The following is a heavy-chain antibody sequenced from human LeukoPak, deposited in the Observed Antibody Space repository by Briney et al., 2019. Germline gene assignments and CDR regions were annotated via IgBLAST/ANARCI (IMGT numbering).Heavy chain of an antibody. V-gene: IGHV1-18*01. CDR1: GYTFTNYG. CDR2: ISPYNGNT. CDR3: TRTVLDCKNGVCYDY. Sequence: GASVKVSCKTSGYTFTNYGISWVRQAPGQGLEWMGWISPYNGNTIYAQKLQGRVTVTTDTSTSTVYMELRSLRSDDTAVYYCTRTVLDCKNGVCYDYWGQGTLVTVSS. D-gene: IGHD2-8*01. J-gene: IGHJ4*02.